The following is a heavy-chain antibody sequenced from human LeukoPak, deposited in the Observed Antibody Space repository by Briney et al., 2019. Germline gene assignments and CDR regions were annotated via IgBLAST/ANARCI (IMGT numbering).Heavy chain of an antibody. CDR1: GFTFSSYS. CDR2: ISSSSSYI. D-gene: IGHD1-26*01. Sequence: AGGSLRLSCAASGFTFSSYSMNWVRQAPGKGLEWVSSISSSSSYIYYADSVKGRFTISRDNAKNSLYPQMNSLRAEDTAVYYCAREGEWELPSFDYWGQGTLVTVSS. CDR3: AREGEWELPSFDY. V-gene: IGHV3-21*01. J-gene: IGHJ4*02.